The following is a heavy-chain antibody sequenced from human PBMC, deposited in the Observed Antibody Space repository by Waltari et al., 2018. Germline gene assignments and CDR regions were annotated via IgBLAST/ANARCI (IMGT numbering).Heavy chain of an antibody. V-gene: IGHV1-69*01. Sequence: VQLVQSGAEVKKPGSSVKVSCNASGGTFSRYPISWVRQAPGQGLEWRGGIIPIFGTANDAQKFQGRVTITADESTSTAYMELSSLRSEDTAVYYCAREQAVGIAAAGTIDYWGQGTLVTVSS. J-gene: IGHJ4*02. CDR2: IIPIFGTA. CDR1: GGTFSRYP. CDR3: AREQAVGIAAAGTIDY. D-gene: IGHD6-13*01.